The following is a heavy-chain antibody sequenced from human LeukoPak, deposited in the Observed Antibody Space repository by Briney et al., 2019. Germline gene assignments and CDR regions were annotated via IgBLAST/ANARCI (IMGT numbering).Heavy chain of an antibody. V-gene: IGHV3-30*02. D-gene: IGHD1-1*01. Sequence: GGSLRLSCAASGFTFSSYAMNWVRQAPGKGLEWVAFIRHDGSYKDYADSVKGRFTISRDNSKNTLYLQMNSLRAEDTAVYYCAKSPWNGKFRAYFDYWGQGTLVTVSS. J-gene: IGHJ4*02. CDR1: GFTFSSYA. CDR2: IRHDGSYK. CDR3: AKSPWNGKFRAYFDY.